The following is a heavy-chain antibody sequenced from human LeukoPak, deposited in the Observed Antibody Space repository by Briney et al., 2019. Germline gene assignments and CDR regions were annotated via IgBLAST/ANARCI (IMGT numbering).Heavy chain of an antibody. V-gene: IGHV5-51*01. CDR1: GYSFTSYW. J-gene: IGHJ3*02. CDR2: IYPGDSDT. CDR3: ARQTAVAGFGADAFDI. D-gene: IGHD6-19*01. Sequence: GESLKISCKGSGYSFTSYWIGWVRQMPGKGLEWMGIIYPGDSDTRYSPSFQGQVTISADKSISTAYLQWSSLKASDTAMYYCARQTAVAGFGADAFDIWGQGTMVTVSS.